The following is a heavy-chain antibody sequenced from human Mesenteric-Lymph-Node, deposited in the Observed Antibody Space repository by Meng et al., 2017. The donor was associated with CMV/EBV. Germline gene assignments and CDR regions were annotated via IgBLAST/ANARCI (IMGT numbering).Heavy chain of an antibody. CDR2: IYWNDDK. CDR3: AHYDFWGGYCPNVEY. J-gene: IGHJ4*02. Sequence: SGPTLVKPTQTLTLTCTFSGFSLSTSGVGVGWIRQPPGKALEWLALIYWNDDKRYSPSLKSRLTITTDTSKNQVVLTMTNMDPVDTATYFCAHYDFWGGYCPNVEYWGPGTLVTVSS. D-gene: IGHD3-3*01. V-gene: IGHV2-5*01. CDR1: GFSLSTSGVG.